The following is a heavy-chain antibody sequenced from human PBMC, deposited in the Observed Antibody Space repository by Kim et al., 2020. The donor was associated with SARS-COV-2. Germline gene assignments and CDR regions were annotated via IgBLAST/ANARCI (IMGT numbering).Heavy chain of an antibody. CDR3: ARGGSGPGGYFDY. Sequence: YPGSVKGRTTITRENAKNSLYLQMSSLRAGETAVYYCARGGSGPGGYFDYWGQGTLVTVSS. D-gene: IGHD6-19*01. V-gene: IGHV3-13*01. J-gene: IGHJ4*02.